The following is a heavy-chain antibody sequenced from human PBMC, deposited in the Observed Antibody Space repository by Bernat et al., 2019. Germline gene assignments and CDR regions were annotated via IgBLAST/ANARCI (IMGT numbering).Heavy chain of an antibody. J-gene: IGHJ4*02. Sequence: QVQLVESGGGVVQPGRSLRLSCAASGFTFSSYGMHWVRQAPGKGLEWVAVISYDGSNKYYADSVKGRFTISRDNSKNTLYLQMNSLRAEDTAVYYWEKQLYGDRGGGEDYWGQGTLVTVSS. CDR1: GFTFSSYG. CDR2: ISYDGSNK. CDR3: EKQLYGDRGGGEDY. D-gene: IGHD3-16*01. V-gene: IGHV3-30*18.